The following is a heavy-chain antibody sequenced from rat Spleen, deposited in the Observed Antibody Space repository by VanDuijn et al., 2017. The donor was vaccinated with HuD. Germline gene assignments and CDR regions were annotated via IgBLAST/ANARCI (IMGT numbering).Heavy chain of an antibody. CDR3: ARAPGYGYPWYFDY. CDR2: INSAGST. D-gene: IGHD1-6*01. J-gene: IGHJ2*01. Sequence: EVQLQESGPGLVKPSQSLSLTCSVTGYSITSSYRWNWIRKFPGNKLDWMGYINSAGSTNYNPSLKSRFSITRDTSKNQFFLQLNSVTTEDTATYFCARAPGYGYPWYFDYWGQGVMVTVSS. V-gene: IGHV3-3*01. CDR1: GYSITSSYR.